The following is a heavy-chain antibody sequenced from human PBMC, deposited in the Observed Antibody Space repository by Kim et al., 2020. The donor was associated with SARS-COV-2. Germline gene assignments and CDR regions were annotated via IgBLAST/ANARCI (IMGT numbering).Heavy chain of an antibody. CDR3: ARAPGSSSWYKDY. J-gene: IGHJ4*02. D-gene: IGHD6-13*01. V-gene: IGHV4-34*01. Sequence: YNPSLKSRVTISVDTSKNQFSLKLSSVTAADTAVYYCARAPGSSSWYKDYWGQGTLVTVSS.